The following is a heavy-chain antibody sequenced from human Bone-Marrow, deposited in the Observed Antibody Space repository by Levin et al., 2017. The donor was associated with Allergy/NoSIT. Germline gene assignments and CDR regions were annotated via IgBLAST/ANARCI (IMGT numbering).Heavy chain of an antibody. CDR3: ARWCIAAAGTNWFDP. V-gene: IGHV5-51*01. CDR1: GYSFTSYW. Sequence: GESLKISCKGSGYSFTSYWIGWVRQMPGKGLEWMGIIYPGDSDTRYSLSFQGQVTISADKSISTAYLQWSSLKASDTAMYYCARWCIAAAGTNWFDPWGQGTLVTVSS. D-gene: IGHD6-13*01. CDR2: IYPGDSDT. J-gene: IGHJ5*02.